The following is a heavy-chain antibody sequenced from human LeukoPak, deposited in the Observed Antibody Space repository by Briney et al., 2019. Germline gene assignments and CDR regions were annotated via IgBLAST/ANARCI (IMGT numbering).Heavy chain of an antibody. V-gene: IGHV1-69*05. J-gene: IGHJ6*03. D-gene: IGHD2-8*01. CDR1: GGTFSSYD. Sequence: ASVRVSCKASGGTFSSYDISWVRQAPGQGLEWMGGIIPMLGTPNYAQKFQGRVTMTRDMSTSTVYMELSSLRSEDTAVYYCARSSNDVTVTYYYYYMDVWGKGTTVTVSS. CDR2: IIPMLGTP. CDR3: ARSSNDVTVTYYYYYMDV.